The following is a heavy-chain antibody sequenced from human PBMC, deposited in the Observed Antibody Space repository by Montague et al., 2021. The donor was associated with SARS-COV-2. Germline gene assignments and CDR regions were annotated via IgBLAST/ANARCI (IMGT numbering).Heavy chain of an antibody. V-gene: IGHV4-59*01. CDR1: GGSISSYY. CDR3: ARRGVVVIPAVVEYYYGMDV. J-gene: IGHJ6*02. D-gene: IGHD2-2*01. Sequence: SETLSLTCTVSGGSISSYYWNWIRQSPGKGLEWIGYINYSGSANYNPSPKSRVTISVDTSKNQLSLNLSSVTAADTAVYYCARRGVVVIPAVVEYYYGMDVWGQGTPVTVSS. CDR2: INYSGSA.